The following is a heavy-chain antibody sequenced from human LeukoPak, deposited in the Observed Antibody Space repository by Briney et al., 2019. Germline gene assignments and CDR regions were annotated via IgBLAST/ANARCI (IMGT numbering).Heavy chain of an antibody. Sequence: GGSLRLSCAASGFTFSSFGMHWVRQAPGKGLEWVAVISYDGSNKYYADSVKGRFTISRDNSKNTLYLQMNSLRAEDTAVYYCARGAAQCITIFCPTRDYFDYWGQGTLVTVSS. J-gene: IGHJ4*02. CDR1: GFTFSSFG. CDR3: ARGAAQCITIFCPTRDYFDY. D-gene: IGHD3-9*01. CDR2: ISYDGSNK. V-gene: IGHV3-30*03.